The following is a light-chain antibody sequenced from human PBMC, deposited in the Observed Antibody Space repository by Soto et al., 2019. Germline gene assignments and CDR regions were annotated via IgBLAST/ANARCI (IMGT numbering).Light chain of an antibody. J-gene: IGKJ1*01. Sequence: DIQRTQSPSTLSASVGARVTITCRASQSISSWLAWYQQKPGKAPKLLIYKASSLQSGVPSRFSGSGSGTEFTITISSLQPDDFSTYYCQQYHSYSWTFGQRAKV. V-gene: IGKV1-5*03. CDR3: QQYHSYSWT. CDR2: KAS. CDR1: QSISSW.